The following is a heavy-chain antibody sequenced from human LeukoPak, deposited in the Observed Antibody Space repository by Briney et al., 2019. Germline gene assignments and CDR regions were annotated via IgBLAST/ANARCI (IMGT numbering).Heavy chain of an antibody. D-gene: IGHD3-22*01. J-gene: IGHJ5*02. Sequence: GESLKISCKGSGYSFTSYWIGWVRQMPGKGLEWMGIIYPGDSDTRYSPSFQGQVTTSADKSISTAYLQWSSLKASDTAMYYCARLNYYDSSGYESNWFDPWGQGTLVTVSS. CDR3: ARLNYYDSSGYESNWFDP. CDR1: GYSFTSYW. V-gene: IGHV5-51*01. CDR2: IYPGDSDT.